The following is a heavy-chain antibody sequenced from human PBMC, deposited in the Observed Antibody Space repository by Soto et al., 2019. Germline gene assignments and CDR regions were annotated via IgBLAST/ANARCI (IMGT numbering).Heavy chain of an antibody. V-gene: IGHV4-4*07. D-gene: IGHD1-26*01. CDR3: ARDSAGGNFDY. Sequence: NPSETLSLTCTVSGGSFNNYYWSWIRQPAGKGLEWIGHIYTTGSTNYNPSLKSRVTMSVDSSKSRFSLKLSSVTAADTAVYYCARDSAGGNFDYWGQGSLVTVSS. J-gene: IGHJ4*02. CDR2: IYTTGST. CDR1: GGSFNNYY.